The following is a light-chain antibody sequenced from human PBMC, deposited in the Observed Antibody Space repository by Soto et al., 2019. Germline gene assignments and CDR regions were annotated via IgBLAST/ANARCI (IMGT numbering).Light chain of an antibody. Sequence: QSALTQPASVSGSPGESITISCSGTTSDVGGHNFVSWFQQHPGKAPKMMIYAVDQRPSGVSIRFSGSKSGNTASLTISGLQTEDEADYYCSSYTSSSIWVFGGGTKVTV. V-gene: IGLV2-14*01. CDR2: AVD. J-gene: IGLJ3*02. CDR1: TSDVGGHNF. CDR3: SSYTSSSIWV.